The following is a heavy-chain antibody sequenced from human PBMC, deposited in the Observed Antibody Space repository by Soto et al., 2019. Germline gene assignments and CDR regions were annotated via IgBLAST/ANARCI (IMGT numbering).Heavy chain of an antibody. D-gene: IGHD3-10*01. CDR1: GDPITSYF. CDR3: ARTLSGFTYGSRQFYFDY. Sequence: SETLSLTCTVSGDPITSYFWTWLRQPAGKGLEWIGHVFPGGPTSHNSSLKSRVSMSVDTSKNQFSLTLTSVTAADTAVYYCARTLSGFTYGSRQFYFDYWGQGTQVTVSS. J-gene: IGHJ4*02. V-gene: IGHV4-4*07. CDR2: VFPGGPT.